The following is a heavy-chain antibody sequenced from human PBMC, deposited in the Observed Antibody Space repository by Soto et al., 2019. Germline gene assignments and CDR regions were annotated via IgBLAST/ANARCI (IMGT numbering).Heavy chain of an antibody. CDR3: ARGTDPPYSYGYYYYYMDV. CDR1: GFTFSSYS. CDR2: ISSSSSYI. J-gene: IGHJ6*03. D-gene: IGHD5-18*01. V-gene: IGHV3-21*01. Sequence: GGSLRLSCAASGFTFSSYSMNWVRQAPGKGLEWVSSISSSSSYIYYADSVKGRFTISRDNAKNSLYLQMNSLRAEDTAVYYCARGTDPPYSYGYYYYYMDVWDKGTTVTVSS.